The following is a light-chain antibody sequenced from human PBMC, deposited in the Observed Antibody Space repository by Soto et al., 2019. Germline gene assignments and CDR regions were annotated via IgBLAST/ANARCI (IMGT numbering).Light chain of an antibody. CDR1: QRIATW. CDR3: QHYESHSRT. J-gene: IGKJ1*01. V-gene: IGKV1-5*01. CDR2: DAS. Sequence: DIQMTQSPSTLSASVGDRVTITCRASQRIATWLAWYQQKPGRAPKLLIYDASSLESGVPLRFSGSGSGTEFTLTISSLQPDDFATYYCQHYESHSRTFGHGTKVDI.